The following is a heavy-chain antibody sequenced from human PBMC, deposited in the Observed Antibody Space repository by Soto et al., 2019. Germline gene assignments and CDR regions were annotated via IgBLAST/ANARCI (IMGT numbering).Heavy chain of an antibody. V-gene: IGHV3-11*06. D-gene: IGHD5-12*01. CDR2: ISHRSSYT. CDR3: ARTGGDDGYNGYFFDY. Sequence: GGSLRLSCAASGFTFSDYYMSWIRQAPGKGLEWVSYISHRSSYTNYADSVKGRFTVSRDNAKNSLYLQMNSLRAEDTAVYYCARTGGDDGYNGYFFDYWGQGTLVTVSS. J-gene: IGHJ4*02. CDR1: GFTFSDYY.